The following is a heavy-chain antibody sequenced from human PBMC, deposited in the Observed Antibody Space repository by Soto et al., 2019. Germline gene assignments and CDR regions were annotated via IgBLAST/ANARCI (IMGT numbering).Heavy chain of an antibody. CDR1: GFTLSNIG. CDR2: ISAGGNTK. Sequence: QVQLVESGGGVVQPGTSLRLACAASGFTLSNIGMQWVRQAPGKGLEWVAVISAGGNTKYYADSVKGRFTISRDNSKNTLFLQMNRLRTEDTAMYYCAKESGGERYAAYFDYWGQGTLVTVSS. J-gene: IGHJ4*02. D-gene: IGHD2-21*01. CDR3: AKESGGERYAAYFDY. V-gene: IGHV3-30*18.